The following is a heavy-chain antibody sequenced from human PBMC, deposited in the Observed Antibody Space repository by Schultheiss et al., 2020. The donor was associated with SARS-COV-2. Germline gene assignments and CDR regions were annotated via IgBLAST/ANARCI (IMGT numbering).Heavy chain of an antibody. Sequence: SVKVSCKASGYTFTSYGISWVRQAPGQGLEWMGGIIPIFGTANYAQKFQGRVAMTRNTAINTAYMELRSLRSEDTAVYYCAKEGDTYRSRRLDYWGQGTLVTVSS. CDR3: AKEGDTYRSRRLDY. V-gene: IGHV1-69*05. J-gene: IGHJ4*02. D-gene: IGHD6-13*01. CDR2: IIPIFGTA. CDR1: GYTFTSYG.